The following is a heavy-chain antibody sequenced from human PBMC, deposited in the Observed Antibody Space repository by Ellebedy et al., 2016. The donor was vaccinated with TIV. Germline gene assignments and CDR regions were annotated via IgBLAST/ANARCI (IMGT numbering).Heavy chain of an antibody. CDR1: GGSFSGYC. D-gene: IGHD3-9*01. Sequence: SETLSLXXAVYGGSFSGYCWSWIRQPPGKGLEWIGEINHSGSTNYNPSLKSRVTISVDTSKNQFSLKLSSVTAADTAVYYCARGPKYYDILTGYYMRNYYFDYWGQGTLVTVSS. CDR2: INHSGST. V-gene: IGHV4-34*01. CDR3: ARGPKYYDILTGYYMRNYYFDY. J-gene: IGHJ4*02.